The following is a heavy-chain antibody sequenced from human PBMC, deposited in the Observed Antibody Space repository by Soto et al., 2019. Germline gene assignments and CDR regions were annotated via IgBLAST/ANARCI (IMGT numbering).Heavy chain of an antibody. CDR2: ISAYIGNT. D-gene: IGHD2-15*01. V-gene: IGHV1-18*01. Sequence: QVQLVQSGAEVKKPGASVKISCKASGYTFTSYGISWVRQAPGQWLEWMGWISAYIGNTNYAQKLQGRVTMTTDTSTSTAYMELRSLKSDDTAVYYCARDTNHCSGGSCYQIFDYWGEGTLVTVSS. J-gene: IGHJ4*02. CDR1: GYTFTSYG. CDR3: ARDTNHCSGGSCYQIFDY.